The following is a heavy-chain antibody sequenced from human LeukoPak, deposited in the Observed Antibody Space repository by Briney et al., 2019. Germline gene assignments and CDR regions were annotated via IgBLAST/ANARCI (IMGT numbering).Heavy chain of an antibody. Sequence: SETLSLTCAVSGGSLITANFFWGWIRQPPGKGLEWIGSVYYSGKTYYNPSLKSRVTISVDTSKNQYSLKLSSVTAADTAVYYCARQKYSSSWYAFDIWGQGTMVTVSS. V-gene: IGHV4-39*07. J-gene: IGHJ3*02. CDR2: VYYSGKT. CDR1: GGSLITANFF. CDR3: ARQKYSSSWYAFDI. D-gene: IGHD6-13*01.